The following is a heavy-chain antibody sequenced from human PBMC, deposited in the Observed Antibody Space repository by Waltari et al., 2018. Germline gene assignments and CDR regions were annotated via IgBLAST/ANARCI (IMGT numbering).Heavy chain of an antibody. J-gene: IGHJ6*04. CDR1: GGSFSGYY. Sequence: QVQLQQWGAGLLKPSETLSLTCAVYGGSFSGYYWNWIHQPPGKGLEWIGEINHSGSTNYNPSLKSRVTISGDTSKNQFSLKLSSVTAADTAVYYCARGHRFFPVWGKGTTVTISS. D-gene: IGHD3-3*01. V-gene: IGHV4-34*01. CDR2: INHSGST. CDR3: ARGHRFFPV.